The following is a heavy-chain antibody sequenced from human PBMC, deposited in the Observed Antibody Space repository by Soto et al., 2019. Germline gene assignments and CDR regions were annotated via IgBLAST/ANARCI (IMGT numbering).Heavy chain of an antibody. D-gene: IGHD2-21*02. V-gene: IGHV4-39*01. Sequence: QLQLQESGPGLVKPSETLSLTCSVSGGSISSSSYFWGWIRQPPGKGLEWIGSIYYSGSTYYNPSLKGRVALSVDTSKNQFSLKLRSVTAADTAVYYCARHPSDFWFDPWGQGTLVTVSS. CDR3: ARHPSDFWFDP. CDR1: GGSISSSSYF. J-gene: IGHJ5*02. CDR2: IYYSGST.